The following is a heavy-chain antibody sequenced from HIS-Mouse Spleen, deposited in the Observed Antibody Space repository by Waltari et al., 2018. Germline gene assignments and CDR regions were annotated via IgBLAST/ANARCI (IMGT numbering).Heavy chain of an antibody. CDR2: IYYSGST. CDR3: ARGRRYYGSGSYGSFDY. D-gene: IGHD3-10*01. CDR1: GGSISSSSYY. V-gene: IGHV4-39*07. Sequence: QLQLQESGPGLVKPSETLSLTCTVSGGSISSSSYYWGWIRQPPGKGLERIGSIYYSGSTYYNPSLKSRVTISVDTSKNQFSLKLSSVTAADTAVYYCARGRRYYGSGSYGSFDYWGQGTLVTVSS. J-gene: IGHJ4*02.